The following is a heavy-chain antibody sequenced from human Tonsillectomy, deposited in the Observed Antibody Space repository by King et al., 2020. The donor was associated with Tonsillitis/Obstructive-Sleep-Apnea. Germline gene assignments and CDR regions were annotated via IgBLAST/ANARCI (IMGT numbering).Heavy chain of an antibody. Sequence: VQLVESGGGLVQPGGSLRLSCTASGFTFSSYWMHWVRQAPGKGLVWVSRINSDGSSTSYADSVKGRFTISRDNAKNTLYLQMNSLRAEDTAVYYCARFRYCTNGVCPDYWGQGTLVTVSS. CDR1: GFTFSSYW. CDR2: INSDGSST. CDR3: ARFRYCTNGVCPDY. J-gene: IGHJ4*02. V-gene: IGHV3-74*01. D-gene: IGHD2-8*01.